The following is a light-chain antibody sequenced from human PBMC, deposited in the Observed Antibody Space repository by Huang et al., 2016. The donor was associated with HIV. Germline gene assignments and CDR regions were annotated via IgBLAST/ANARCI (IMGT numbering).Light chain of an antibody. CDR1: QSVSSY. Sequence: EIVLTQSPATLSLSPGDIATLSCRASQSVSSYFAWYQQKPGQATRLLIYATSNRATGVPARFSGSGSGTDFTLTISSLEPEDFANYYCQQRINWPPSYTFGQGTKVEI. V-gene: IGKV3-11*01. CDR2: ATS. J-gene: IGKJ2*01. CDR3: QQRINWPPSYT.